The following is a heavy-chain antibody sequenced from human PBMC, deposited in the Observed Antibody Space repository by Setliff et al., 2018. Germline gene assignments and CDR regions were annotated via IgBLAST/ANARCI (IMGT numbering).Heavy chain of an antibody. J-gene: IGHJ4*02. CDR3: ARADSSGSRMFSLDY. Sequence: SETLSLTCAVSGYSISSGYYWSWIRQPAGKGLEWIGRIYTSGSTNYNPSLKSRVTISVDTSKNQFSLKLSSVTAADTAVYYCARADSSGSRMFSLDYWGQGTLVTVSS. V-gene: IGHV4-61*02. CDR1: GYSISSGYY. D-gene: IGHD6-19*01. CDR2: IYTSGST.